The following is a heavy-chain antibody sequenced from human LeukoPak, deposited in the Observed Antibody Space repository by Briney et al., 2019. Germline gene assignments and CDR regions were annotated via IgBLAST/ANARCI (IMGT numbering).Heavy chain of an antibody. Sequence: GGSLRLSCEAAGFSISGTYMSWVRQTPGRGLEWVSVIYGGGSSYSADSVKGRFTISRDNSKNTLYLQMNSLRAEDTAVYYCATSYSYGPFDYWGQGTLVTVSS. D-gene: IGHD5-18*01. J-gene: IGHJ4*02. CDR2: IYGGGSS. CDR3: ATSYSYGPFDY. CDR1: GFSISGTY. V-gene: IGHV3-53*01.